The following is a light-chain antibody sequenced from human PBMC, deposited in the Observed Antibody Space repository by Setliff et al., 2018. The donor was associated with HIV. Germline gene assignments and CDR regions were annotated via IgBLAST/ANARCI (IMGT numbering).Light chain of an antibody. J-gene: IGLJ2*01. Sequence: QSVLTQPASVSGSPGQSITISCTGSSSDVGDYESVSWYQQNPGEVPKLMIYAVTKRPSGVSNRFSGSKSGNTASLTISGLQGEDEADYFCCSYAGGDTWIFGGGTKVTVL. V-gene: IGLV2-23*02. CDR2: AVT. CDR3: CSYAGGDTWI. CDR1: SSDVGDYES.